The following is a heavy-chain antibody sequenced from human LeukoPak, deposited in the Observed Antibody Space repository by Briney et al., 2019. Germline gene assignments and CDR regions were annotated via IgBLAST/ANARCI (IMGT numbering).Heavy chain of an antibody. CDR3: AKDSDYYDSSGYRVY. Sequence: GASLRLSCAASGFTFNNYAMTWVRQAPGKGLEWVSAISGSGGSTYYADSVKGRFTISRDNSKNTLYLQMNSLRAEDTAVYYCAKDSDYYDSSGYRVYWGQGTLVTVSS. V-gene: IGHV3-23*01. CDR1: GFTFNNYA. CDR2: ISGSGGST. D-gene: IGHD3-22*01. J-gene: IGHJ4*02.